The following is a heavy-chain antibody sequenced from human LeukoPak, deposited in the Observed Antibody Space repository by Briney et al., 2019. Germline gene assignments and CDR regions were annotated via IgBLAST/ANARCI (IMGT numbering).Heavy chain of an antibody. CDR1: GVSFSGYY. CDR3: ARMVYAIGVNWFDP. J-gene: IGHJ5*02. CDR2: INHSGST. D-gene: IGHD2-8*01. V-gene: IGHV4-34*01. Sequence: TSETLSLTCAVYGVSFSGYYWSWIRQPPGKGLEWIGEINHSGSTDYNPSLKSRVTISVDTSKNQFSLKLSSVTAADTAVYYCARMVYAIGVNWFDPWGQGTLVTVSS.